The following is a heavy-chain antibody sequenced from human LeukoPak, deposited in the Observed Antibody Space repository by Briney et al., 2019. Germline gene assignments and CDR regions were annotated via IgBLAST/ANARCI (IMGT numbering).Heavy chain of an antibody. J-gene: IGHJ6*03. V-gene: IGHV1-69*13. CDR2: IIPIFGTA. Sequence: ATSVKVSCKASGDTFSSYAIGWVPQAPGQGLEWIGGIIPIFGTANYAQKLQGRVTITADESTSTAYMELSSLRSEETAVYYCASAELPPTYYYYMDVRGKGTTVTVSS. D-gene: IGHD4-23*01. CDR1: GDTFSSYA. CDR3: ASAELPPTYYYYMDV.